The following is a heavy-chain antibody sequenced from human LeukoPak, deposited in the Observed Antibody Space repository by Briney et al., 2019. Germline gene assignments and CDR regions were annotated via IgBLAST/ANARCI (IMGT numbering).Heavy chain of an antibody. Sequence: PGRSLRLSCAASGFIFSSYGMDWVRQAPGKGPEWVAVISHDGNNKYYADSVKGRFTISRDNSKNTLYLQMNSLRAEDTAVYFCASELYCSRTSCYRGAFDIWGLGTMVTVSS. CDR3: ASELYCSRTSCYRGAFDI. CDR1: GFIFSSYG. V-gene: IGHV3-30*03. D-gene: IGHD2-2*02. J-gene: IGHJ3*02. CDR2: ISHDGNNK.